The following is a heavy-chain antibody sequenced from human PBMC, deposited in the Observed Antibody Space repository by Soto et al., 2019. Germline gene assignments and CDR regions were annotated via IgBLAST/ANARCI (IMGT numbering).Heavy chain of an antibody. CDR1: GFIFSDYA. Sequence: DVQLLESGGGLVQPGGSLRLSCAASGFIFSDYAMTWVRQAPGKRLESVSAIGGTGGDTYYLDSVKGRFTISRDNSKNTLYLQMNSLSADDTAVYYCAKDAVAYNGEWDWFDSWGQGTLVTVSS. V-gene: IGHV3-23*01. CDR3: AKDAVAYNGEWDWFDS. J-gene: IGHJ5*01. D-gene: IGHD6-19*01. CDR2: IGGTGGDT.